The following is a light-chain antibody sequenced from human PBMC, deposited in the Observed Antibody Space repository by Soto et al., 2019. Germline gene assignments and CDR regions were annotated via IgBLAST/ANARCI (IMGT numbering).Light chain of an antibody. CDR1: QSVGSN. CDR2: GAS. J-gene: IGKJ1*01. Sequence: DIVMTQSPATLSVSPGERVTLSCRASQSVGSNLAWYQQKPGQPPRLLIFGASTRATGIPTRFIGSGSGTEFTLSISSLQSEDFAVYYCHQYHNWPPWTFGQGTKVEI. V-gene: IGKV3-15*01. CDR3: HQYHNWPPWT.